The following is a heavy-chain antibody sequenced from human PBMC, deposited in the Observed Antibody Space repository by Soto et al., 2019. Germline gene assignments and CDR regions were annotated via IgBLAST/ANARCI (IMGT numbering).Heavy chain of an antibody. D-gene: IGHD3-9*01. J-gene: IGHJ3*02. CDR2: ISTYNGNT. Sequence: QAQLMQSGAEVKKPGASVKVSCKDSGYTFTSYGISWMRQAQGQRLEWMGWISTYNGNTNYAQKVQGRVTMNTDTSTSTAYLELRSLRSDDTAVYYCARDRPYFDPPTRSDGFDIWGKVTMVTASS. CDR1: GYTFTSYG. V-gene: IGHV1-18*04. CDR3: ARDRPYFDPPTRSDGFDI.